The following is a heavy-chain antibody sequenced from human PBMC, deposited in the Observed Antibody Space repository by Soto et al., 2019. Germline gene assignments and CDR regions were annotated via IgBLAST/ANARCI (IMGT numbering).Heavy chain of an antibody. J-gene: IGHJ4*02. CDR3: ASGIDYGGENSPVDY. CDR1: GGSVSSGSYY. D-gene: IGHD4-17*01. CDR2: IYYSGST. V-gene: IGHV4-61*01. Sequence: PSETLSLTCTVSGGSVSSGSYYWSWIRQPPGKGLEWIGYIYYSGSTNYNPSLKSRVTISVDTSKNQFSLKLSSVTAADTAVYYCASGIDYGGENSPVDYWGQRTLVAVSS.